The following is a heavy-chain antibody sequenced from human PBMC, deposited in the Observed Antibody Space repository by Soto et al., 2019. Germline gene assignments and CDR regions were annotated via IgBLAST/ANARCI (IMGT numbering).Heavy chain of an antibody. CDR3: ARSSGWRQVGVYNYGLDV. V-gene: IGHV3-11*06. CDR2: ISASGDYT. D-gene: IGHD2-8*01. Sequence: QVQLVESGGGWVKPGASLRLSCIGSGFFLSNNWMTWIRQAPGKGLEWVSYISASGDYTIYGDSLKGRFTISRDNARNSLWLQINSLTAEDSAVYYCARSSGWRQVGVYNYGLDVWGQGTTVIVSS. CDR1: GFFLSNNW. J-gene: IGHJ6*02.